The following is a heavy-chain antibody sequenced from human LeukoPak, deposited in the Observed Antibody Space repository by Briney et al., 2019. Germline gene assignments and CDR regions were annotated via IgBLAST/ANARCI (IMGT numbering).Heavy chain of an antibody. D-gene: IGHD6-19*01. Sequence: GGSLRLSCAASGFSFTDYAMSWARQPPGEGLEWVSAVSGHDDTTDYVDSVKGRFTISRDNSRNTVHLQIDSLRIEDTGVYYCARGSTAAAPGWVYWGHGTLVTVSS. CDR1: GFSFTDYA. J-gene: IGHJ4*01. CDR2: VSGHDDTT. V-gene: IGHV3-23*01. CDR3: ARGSTAAAPGWVY.